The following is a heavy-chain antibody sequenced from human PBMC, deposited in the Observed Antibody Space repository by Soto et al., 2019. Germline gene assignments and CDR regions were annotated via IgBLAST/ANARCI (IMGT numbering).Heavy chain of an antibody. D-gene: IGHD3-10*01. CDR1: GITFSNYW. J-gene: IGHJ6*04. CDR2: INPDGSQK. V-gene: IGHV3-7*01. CDR3: VGFGGLNV. Sequence: EVQLAESGGGLVQPGGSLRLSCAASGITFSNYWMSWIRQAPGKGLEWVAHINPDGSQKYYVDSTKGRFTISRDNAKNSLSLQSSSLRAEDTALYYCVGFGGLNVWGGGTTVTVAS.